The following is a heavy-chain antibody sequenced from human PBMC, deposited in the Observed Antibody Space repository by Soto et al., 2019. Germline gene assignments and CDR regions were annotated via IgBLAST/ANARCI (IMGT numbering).Heavy chain of an antibody. CDR3: ARDRGGIAGGYYYYGMDV. Sequence: QVQLVQSGAEVKKPGASVKVSCKASGYTFTGYYMHWVRQAPGQGLEWMGWINPNSGGTNYAQKAQGRVTMTRDTSISTAYMELSRLRSDDTAVYYCARDRGGIAGGYYYYGMDVWGQGTTVTVSS. CDR1: GYTFTGYY. D-gene: IGHD6-13*01. CDR2: INPNSGGT. J-gene: IGHJ6*02. V-gene: IGHV1-2*02.